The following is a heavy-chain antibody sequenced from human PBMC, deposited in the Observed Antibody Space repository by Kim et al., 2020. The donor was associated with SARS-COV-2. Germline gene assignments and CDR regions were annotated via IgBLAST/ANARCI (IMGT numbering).Heavy chain of an antibody. Sequence: GGSLRLSCAASGFTFSSYAMSWVRQAPGKGLEWVSAISGSGGSTYYADSVKGRFTISRDNSKNTLYLQMNSLRAEDTAVYYCAKAGGSSPTYYYHMDVWGKGTTVTVSS. J-gene: IGHJ6*03. V-gene: IGHV3-23*01. CDR2: ISGSGGST. D-gene: IGHD6-6*01. CDR1: GFTFSSYA. CDR3: AKAGGSSPTYYYHMDV.